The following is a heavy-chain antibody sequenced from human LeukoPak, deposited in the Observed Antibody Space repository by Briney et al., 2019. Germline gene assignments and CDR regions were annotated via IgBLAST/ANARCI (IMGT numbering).Heavy chain of an antibody. D-gene: IGHD4-23*01. V-gene: IGHV1-2*02. CDR1: GYTFTGYY. J-gene: IGHJ4*02. CDR2: INPNSGGT. CDR3: ARDPDYGGEKGFDY. Sequence: ASVKVSCKASGYTFTGYYMHWVRQAPGQGLEWMGWINPNSGGTNYAQKFQGRVTMTRNTSISTAYMELSSLRSEDTAVYYCARDPDYGGEKGFDYWGQGTLVTVSS.